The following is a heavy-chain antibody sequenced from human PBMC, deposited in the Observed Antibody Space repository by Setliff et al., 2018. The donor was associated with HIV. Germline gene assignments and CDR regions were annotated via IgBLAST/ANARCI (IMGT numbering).Heavy chain of an antibody. CDR1: GYSFTTYA. Sequence: ASVKVSCKASGYSFTTYAISWVRRAPGQGLEWMGWISAYNGTTSYAQKFQGRVTITADKSTSTAYMELSSLRSEDTAVYYCAREYYYDSSGYYPRREWFDPWGQGTLVTVSS. V-gene: IGHV1-18*01. J-gene: IGHJ5*02. D-gene: IGHD3-22*01. CDR2: ISAYNGTT. CDR3: AREYYYDSSGYYPRREWFDP.